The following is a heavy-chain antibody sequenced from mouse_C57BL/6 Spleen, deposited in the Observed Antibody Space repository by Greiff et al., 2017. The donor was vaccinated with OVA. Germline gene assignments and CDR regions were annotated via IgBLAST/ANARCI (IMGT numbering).Heavy chain of an antibody. CDR3: ARGLVYYARDY. D-gene: IGHD3-3*01. Sequence: QVQLQQPGAELVRPGTSVKLSCKASGYTFTSYWMHWVKQRPGQGLEWIGVVDPSDSYTNYNQKFKGKATLTVDTSSSTAYMQLSSLTSEDSAVYYCARGLVYYARDYWGQGTSVTVSS. CDR1: GYTFTSYW. V-gene: IGHV1-59*01. J-gene: IGHJ4*01. CDR2: VDPSDSYT.